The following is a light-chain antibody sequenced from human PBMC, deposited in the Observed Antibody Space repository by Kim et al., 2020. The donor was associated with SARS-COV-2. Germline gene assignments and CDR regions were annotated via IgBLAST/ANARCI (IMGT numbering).Light chain of an antibody. V-gene: IGLV1-47*01. CDR1: NSNIGTNS. Sequence: GQRVTISCSGSNSNIGTNSVFWYQQLPGTAPKLLISRNHQRPSGVPDRFSGSKSGTSASLAISGLRSEDEAVYYCATWDDSLSGRVFGGGTQLTVL. J-gene: IGLJ3*02. CDR2: RNH. CDR3: ATWDDSLSGRV.